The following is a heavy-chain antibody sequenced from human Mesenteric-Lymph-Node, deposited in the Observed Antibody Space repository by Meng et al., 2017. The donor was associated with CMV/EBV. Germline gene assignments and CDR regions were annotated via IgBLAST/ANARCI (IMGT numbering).Heavy chain of an antibody. CDR3: ARDGSYCGSSSCYTLGFDC. Sequence: GESLKISCAASGFTFSSYWMSWVRQAPGKGLEWVSSISSSTSYIYYADSVKGRFTISRDNAKNSLYLQMNSLRAEDTAVYYCARDGSYCGSSSCYTLGFDCWGQGTLVTVSS. V-gene: IGHV3-21*01. CDR2: ISSSTSYI. J-gene: IGHJ4*02. D-gene: IGHD2-2*02. CDR1: GFTFSSYW.